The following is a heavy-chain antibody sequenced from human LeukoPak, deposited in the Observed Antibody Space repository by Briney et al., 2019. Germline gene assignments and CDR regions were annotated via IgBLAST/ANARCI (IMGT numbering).Heavy chain of an antibody. Sequence: GESLQISCKASGYSFTNYWIGWVRQLPGKGLEWMGIIYPGDSDTKYSPSFQGQVTISADKSINTAYLQWSSLRASDTAMYYCARQGTIVAGTLGTTFDYWGQGTLLTVSS. V-gene: IGHV5-51*01. CDR1: GYSFTNYW. CDR2: IYPGDSDT. J-gene: IGHJ4*02. D-gene: IGHD5-12*01. CDR3: ARQGTIVAGTLGTTFDY.